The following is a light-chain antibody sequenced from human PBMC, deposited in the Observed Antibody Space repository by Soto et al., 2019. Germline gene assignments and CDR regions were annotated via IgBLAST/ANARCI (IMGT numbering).Light chain of an antibody. V-gene: IGLV2-14*01. CDR3: SAYTARSTLV. CDR2: EVR. Sequence: QSALTQPASVSGSPGQSITISCSGTSRDIGAYNLVSWYQQPPGKAPTLLIYEVRNRPSGISYRFSGSKSGTTASLTISSLLPEDEADYYCSAYTARSTLVFGGGTKVTVL. J-gene: IGLJ2*01. CDR1: SRDIGAYNL.